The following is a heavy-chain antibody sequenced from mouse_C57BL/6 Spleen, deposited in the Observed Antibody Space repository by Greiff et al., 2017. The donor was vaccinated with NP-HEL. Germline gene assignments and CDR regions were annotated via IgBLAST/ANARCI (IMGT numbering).Heavy chain of an antibody. D-gene: IGHD1-1*01. CDR1: GFSLTSYG. CDR2: IWSGGST. J-gene: IGHJ4*01. CDR3: AGFDYYGSSYGYAMDY. Sequence: VQLQESGPGLVQPSQSLSITCTVSGFSLTSYGVHWVRQSPGKGLEWLGVIWSGGSTDYNAAFISRLSISKDNSKSQVFFKMNSLQADDTAIYYCAGFDYYGSSYGYAMDYWGQGTSVTVSS. V-gene: IGHV2-2*01.